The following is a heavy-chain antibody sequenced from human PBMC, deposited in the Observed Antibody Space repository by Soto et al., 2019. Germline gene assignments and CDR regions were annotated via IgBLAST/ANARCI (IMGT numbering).Heavy chain of an antibody. D-gene: IGHD1-20*01. Sequence: EVQLVESGGGLVKPGGSLRLSCAASGFTFSSYSMNWVRQAPGKGLAWVSSISSISSYIYYADSVKGRFTISRDNAKNSLYLQLDSLRAEDTAVYYCARDEAREEITGTRDDFYICGQGTMVTVSS. CDR1: GFTFSSYS. J-gene: IGHJ3*02. CDR3: ARDEAREEITGTRDDFYI. V-gene: IGHV3-21*01. CDR2: ISSISSYI.